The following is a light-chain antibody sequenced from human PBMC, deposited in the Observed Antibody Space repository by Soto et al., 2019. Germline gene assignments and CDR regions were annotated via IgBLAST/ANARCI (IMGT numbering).Light chain of an antibody. CDR2: RTS. Sequence: EIVITQSPSTPAVSPGERVTLSCRASQRVSHIFAWYQEKPGQAPRLLIYRTSPSATRIPARFSGSGSGTEFTLTNSSLQSEDFALYYCQQYNNWPRTFGQGTKVDIK. J-gene: IGKJ1*01. V-gene: IGKV3-15*01. CDR1: QRVSHI. CDR3: QQYNNWPRT.